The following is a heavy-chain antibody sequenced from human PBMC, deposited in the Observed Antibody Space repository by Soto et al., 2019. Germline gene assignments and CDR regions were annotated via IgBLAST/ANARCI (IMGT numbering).Heavy chain of an antibody. CDR2: VDPGATRA. D-gene: IGHD3-10*01. Sequence: EVLLVESGGGLVQPGGSLRLSCAASGFTFSSYRMHWVRQAPGKGLVWVSRVDPGATRADYADSVEGRFTVSRDDAENMLHLQMNSLRAEDTGVYYCGRGGQGLADYWGQGTLVTVSA. V-gene: IGHV3-74*01. J-gene: IGHJ4*02. CDR1: GFTFSSYR. CDR3: GRGGQGLADY.